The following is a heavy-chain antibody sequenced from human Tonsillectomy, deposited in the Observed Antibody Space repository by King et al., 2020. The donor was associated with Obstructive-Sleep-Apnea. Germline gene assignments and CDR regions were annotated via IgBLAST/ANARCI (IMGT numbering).Heavy chain of an antibody. Sequence: VQLVESGGGLVKPGGSLRLSCAASGFTFSSYSMNWVRQAPGKGLEWVSSISSSSSYIYYADSVKGRFTIPRDNAKNPLYLQMNSLRAEGTAVYYCARDAGAAAGDYWGQGTLVTVSS. J-gene: IGHJ4*02. V-gene: IGHV3-21*06. D-gene: IGHD6-13*01. CDR3: ARDAGAAAGDY. CDR1: GFTFSSYS. CDR2: ISSSSSYI.